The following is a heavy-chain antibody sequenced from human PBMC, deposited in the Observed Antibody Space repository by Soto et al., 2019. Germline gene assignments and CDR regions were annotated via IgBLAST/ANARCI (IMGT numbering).Heavy chain of an antibody. J-gene: IGHJ4*02. D-gene: IGHD1-26*01. CDR2: INPSGGST. CDR3: ARDREPILGATNDFDY. V-gene: IGHV1-46*01. Sequence: ASVKVSCKASGYTFTSYYMHWVRQAPGQGLEWMGIINPSGGSTSYAQKFQGRVTMTRDTSTSTVYMELSSLRSEDTAVYYCARDREPILGATNDFDYWGQGTLVTAP. CDR1: GYTFTSYY.